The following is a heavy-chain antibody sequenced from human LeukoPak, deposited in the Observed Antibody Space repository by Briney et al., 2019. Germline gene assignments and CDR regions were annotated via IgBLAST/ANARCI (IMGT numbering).Heavy chain of an antibody. CDR1: GYTFTSYG. CDR2: ISAYNGNT. CDR3: HLYSGFQGDI. J-gene: IGHJ3*02. Sequence: ASVKVSCKASGYTFTSYGISWVRQAPGQGLEWMGWISAYNGNTNYAQKFQGRVTITADESTSTAYMELSSLRSEDTAVYYCHLYSGFQGDIWGQGTMVTVSS. V-gene: IGHV1-18*01. D-gene: IGHD5-12*01.